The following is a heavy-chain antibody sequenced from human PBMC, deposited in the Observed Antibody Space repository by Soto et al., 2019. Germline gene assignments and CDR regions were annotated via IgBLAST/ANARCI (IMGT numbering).Heavy chain of an antibody. D-gene: IGHD2-15*01. CDR2: ISGSGTIT. Sequence: EVQLLESGGGLVQPGGSLRLSCAASGFPFSSRAMSWVRQAPGKGLEWVSAISGSGTITYYADSVKGRFTISRDTSKNTLYLQMYSLRADDTAVYYCAEWARYCSGADCRAWGQETLVTVSS. V-gene: IGHV3-23*01. CDR1: GFPFSSRA. CDR3: AEWARYCSGADCRA. J-gene: IGHJ5*02.